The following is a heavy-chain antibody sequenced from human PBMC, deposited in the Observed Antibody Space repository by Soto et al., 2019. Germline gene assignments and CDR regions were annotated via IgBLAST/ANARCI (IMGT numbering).Heavy chain of an antibody. J-gene: IGHJ2*01. CDR3: ARKILGSTTRPNYWYFDL. CDR2: ISGGGDAA. CDR1: GFTFINYA. D-gene: IGHD7-27*01. V-gene: IGHV3-23*01. Sequence: EVQVLESGGGLVQPGGSLRLSCAGSGFTFINYAMNWVRQAPGKGLEWVSSISGGGDAAFFPDSVRGRFTISRDNSKNTVTLQMNSLGVDDTAVYYCARKILGSTTRPNYWYFDLWGRGTLATVS.